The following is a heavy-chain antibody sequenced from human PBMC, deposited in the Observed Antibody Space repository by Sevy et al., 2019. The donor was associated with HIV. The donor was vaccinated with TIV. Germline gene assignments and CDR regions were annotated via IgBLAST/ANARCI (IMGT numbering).Heavy chain of an antibody. CDR2: RNQDGSEI. CDR3: ARAMGV. J-gene: IGHJ6*02. CDR1: GISIRSHW. V-gene: IGHV3-7*01. Sequence: GGSLRLSCVGAGISIRSHWMNWVRQSPGKGLEWVANRNQDGSEINYVDSVKGRFTISRDNAKNSGYLQMHSLSVEESGVYYCARAMGVWGQGTAVTVSS.